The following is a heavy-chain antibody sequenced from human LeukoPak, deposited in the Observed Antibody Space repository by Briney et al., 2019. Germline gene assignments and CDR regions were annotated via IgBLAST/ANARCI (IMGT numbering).Heavy chain of an antibody. J-gene: IGHJ4*02. D-gene: IGHD3-16*02. CDR2: INGDDSST. Sequence: PGGSLRLSCAASGFTFSNYWMHWVRQAPGKGLVWVSRINGDDSSTSYADSVKGRFTISRDNAKNTLYLQMNSLRAEDTAVYYCARTLYDSSGYWGQGTLVTVSS. V-gene: IGHV3-74*01. CDR3: ARTLYDSSGY. CDR1: GFTFSNYW.